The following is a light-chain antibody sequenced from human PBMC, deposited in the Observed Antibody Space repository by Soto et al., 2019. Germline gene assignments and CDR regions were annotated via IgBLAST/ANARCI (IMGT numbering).Light chain of an antibody. CDR1: SRDVGGYSY. CDR2: EVS. J-gene: IGLJ1*01. CDR3: SSYTSNRGV. Sequence: QSALTQPRSVSGSPGQSVTMSCTGTSRDVGGYSYVSWYQQHPGKAPKLMIYEVSNRPSGVSDRFSGSKSGNTASLTISGLQAEDEADYYCSSYTSNRGVFGTGTKLTVL. V-gene: IGLV2-14*01.